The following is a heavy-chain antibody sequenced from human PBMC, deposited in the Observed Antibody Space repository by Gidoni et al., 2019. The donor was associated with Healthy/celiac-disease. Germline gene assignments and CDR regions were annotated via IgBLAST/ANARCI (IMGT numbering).Heavy chain of an antibody. V-gene: IGHV3-23*01. Sequence: EVQLLESGGGLVQPGGSLRLSFAASGFTFSDYTMSWVRQAPGKGLEWVSAISGSGGSTYYADSVKGRFTIFRDNSKNTLYLQMNSLRAEDTAVYYCAKDSRAVAATYDYWGQGTLVTVSS. J-gene: IGHJ4*02. D-gene: IGHD2-15*01. CDR2: ISGSGGST. CDR1: GFTFSDYT. CDR3: AKDSRAVAATYDY.